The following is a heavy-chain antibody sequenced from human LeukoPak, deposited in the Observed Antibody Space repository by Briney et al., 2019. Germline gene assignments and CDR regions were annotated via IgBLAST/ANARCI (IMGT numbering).Heavy chain of an antibody. CDR1: GFTFSNAW. D-gene: IGHD3-22*01. V-gene: IGHV3-15*01. CDR2: IKSKTDGGTT. J-gene: IGHJ4*02. Sequence: GGSLRLSCAASGFTFSNAWMSWVRQAPGKGLEWVGRIKSKTDGGTTDYAAPVKGRFTISRDDSKNTLYLQMNSLKTEDTAVYYCTTSYYYDSSGYYRGYYFDYWGQGTLVTVSS. CDR3: TTSYYYDSSGYYRGYYFDY.